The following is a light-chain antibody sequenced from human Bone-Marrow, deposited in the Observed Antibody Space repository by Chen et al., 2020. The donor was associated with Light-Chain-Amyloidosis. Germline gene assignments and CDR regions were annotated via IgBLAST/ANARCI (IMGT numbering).Light chain of an antibody. Sequence: SYELTQPPSVLVSPGQTARITCSGDDLPTKYAYWYQQKPGQAPVLVIHRDTERPSGISDRFSGSSSGTTVTLTISGVQAEDEADYHCQSADSSGTYEVIFGGGTKLTVL. J-gene: IGLJ2*01. CDR1: DLPTKY. CDR3: QSADSSGTYEVI. CDR2: RDT. V-gene: IGLV3-25*03.